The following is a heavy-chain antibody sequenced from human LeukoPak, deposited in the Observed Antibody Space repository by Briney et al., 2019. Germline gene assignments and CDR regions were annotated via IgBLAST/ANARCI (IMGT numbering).Heavy chain of an antibody. Sequence: ASVSVSCKASGYTFTSYDINWVRQAPGQGGEGMGWINPNSGGTNYAQKCQGRVTITRDTSSTTAYMEGSSLRSDHTPVYYCARDRDYIWGSYRPLSSKLWGQGTLVTVSS. D-gene: IGHD3-16*02. V-gene: IGHV1-2*02. CDR3: ARDRDYIWGSYRPLSSKL. J-gene: IGHJ4*02. CDR2: INPNSGGT. CDR1: GYTFTSYD.